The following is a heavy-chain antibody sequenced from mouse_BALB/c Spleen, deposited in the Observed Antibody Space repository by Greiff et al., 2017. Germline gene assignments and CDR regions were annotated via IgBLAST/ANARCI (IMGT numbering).Heavy chain of an antibody. CDR1: GFSLTGYG. Sequence: VQRVESGPGLVAPSQSLSITCTVSGFSLTGYGVNWVRQPPGKGLEWLGMIWGDGSTDYNSALKSRLSISKDNSKSQVFLKMNSLQTDDTARYYCARDGYGNEDAMDYWGQGTSVTVSS. J-gene: IGHJ4*01. V-gene: IGHV2-6-7*01. CDR3: ARDGYGNEDAMDY. CDR2: IWGDGST. D-gene: IGHD2-1*01.